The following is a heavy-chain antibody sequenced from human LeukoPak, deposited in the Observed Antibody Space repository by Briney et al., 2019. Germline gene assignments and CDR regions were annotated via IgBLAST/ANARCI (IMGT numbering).Heavy chain of an antibody. CDR3: AREIGVVTAHGIDV. J-gene: IGHJ6*02. Sequence: SETLSLTCIVSGGSISSISSNNYHWGWIRQPPGKGLEWIGSIYYSGSTYYNPSLKSRVTISVDTSKNQFSLKLSSVTAADTALYYCAREIGVVTAHGIDVWGQGTTVTVSS. V-gene: IGHV4-39*02. CDR2: IYYSGST. D-gene: IGHD4-23*01. CDR1: GGSISSISSNNYH.